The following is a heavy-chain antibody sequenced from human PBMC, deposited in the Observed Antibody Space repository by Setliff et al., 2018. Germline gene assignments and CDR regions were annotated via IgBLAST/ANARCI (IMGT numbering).Heavy chain of an antibody. V-gene: IGHV3-15*01. CDR3: ARPTSAGRLWYMDV. J-gene: IGHJ6*03. Sequence: PGGSLRLSCVASGFSFSDAWMIWVRQAPGKGLEWVGRIKKRVDGGAIDYAEPVRGRFTVSRDNSKNTLYLQMNSLRADDTAVYYCARPTSAGRLWYMDVWGTGTTVTVSS. CDR1: GFSFSDAW. D-gene: IGHD1-26*01. CDR2: IKKRVDGGAI.